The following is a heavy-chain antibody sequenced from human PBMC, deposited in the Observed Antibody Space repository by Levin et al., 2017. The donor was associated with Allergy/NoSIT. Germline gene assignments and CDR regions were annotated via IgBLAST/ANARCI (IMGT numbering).Heavy chain of an antibody. Sequence: GESLKISCAASGFTFDDYGMNWVRQAPGKGLEWVSGINWKGGRTGYADSVKGRFTISRDNAKTSLYLQMNSLRAEDTALYYCARDKGIAVAGGVDYWGQGTLVTVSS. CDR1: GFTFDDYG. D-gene: IGHD6-19*01. CDR3: ARDKGIAVAGGVDY. CDR2: INWKGGRT. V-gene: IGHV3-20*04. J-gene: IGHJ4*02.